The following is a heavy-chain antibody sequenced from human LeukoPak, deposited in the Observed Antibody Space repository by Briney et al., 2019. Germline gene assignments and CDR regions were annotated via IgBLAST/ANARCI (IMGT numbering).Heavy chain of an antibody. J-gene: IGHJ4*02. CDR1: GFTFSSYA. V-gene: IGHV3-30*04. CDR2: ISYDGSNK. Sequence: GGSLRLSCAASGFTFSSYAMHWVRQAPGKGLEWVAVISYDGSNKYYADSVKGRFTISRDNSKNTLYLQMNSLRAEDTAVYYCARDAYSSSFSFDYWGQGTLVTVSS. D-gene: IGHD6-13*01. CDR3: ARDAYSSSFSFDY.